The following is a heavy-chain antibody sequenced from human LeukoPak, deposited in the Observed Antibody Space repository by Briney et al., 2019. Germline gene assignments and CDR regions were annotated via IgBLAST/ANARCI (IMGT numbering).Heavy chain of an antibody. Sequence: SQTLSLTCTVSGGSISSGDYYWGWIRQPPGKGLEWIGSIYHSGSTFYNPSLKSRVTISVDTSKNQFSLKLSSVTAADTAIYYCARDQDYYGSGSYGPDHWGQGTQVTVSS. CDR1: GGSISSGDYY. V-gene: IGHV4-39*07. J-gene: IGHJ4*02. CDR2: IYHSGST. D-gene: IGHD3-10*01. CDR3: ARDQDYYGSGSYGPDH.